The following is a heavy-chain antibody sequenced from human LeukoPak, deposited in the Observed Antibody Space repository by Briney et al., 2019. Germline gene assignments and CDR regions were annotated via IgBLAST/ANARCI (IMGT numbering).Heavy chain of an antibody. D-gene: IGHD1-7*01. CDR1: GFTLSNHW. CDR2: IKQDGIEK. V-gene: IGHV3-7*01. J-gene: IGHJ4*02. CDR3: ADGTTPDY. Sequence: GGSLRLSCAASGFTLSNHWMIWVRQAPGKGLECVANIKQDGIEKYYLDSVKGRFTISRDNAKNSVYLQMNSLRVEDTAVYYCADGTTPDYWGQGTLVTVSS.